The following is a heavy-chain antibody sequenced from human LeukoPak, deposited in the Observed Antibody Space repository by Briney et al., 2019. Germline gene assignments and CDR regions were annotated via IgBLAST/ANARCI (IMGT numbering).Heavy chain of an antibody. Sequence: GSLRLSCAASGFSSRSFDMSWVRQAPGKGLECISYISSSGGTIYHADSVKGRFTISRDNANNSLYLQVNSLRTEDTAIYYCARSTELSDPYFYYGMDVWGQGTTVTVSS. J-gene: IGHJ6*02. V-gene: IGHV3-48*03. CDR1: GFSSRSFD. CDR3: ARSTELSDPYFYYGMDV. D-gene: IGHD1-26*01. CDR2: ISSSGGTI.